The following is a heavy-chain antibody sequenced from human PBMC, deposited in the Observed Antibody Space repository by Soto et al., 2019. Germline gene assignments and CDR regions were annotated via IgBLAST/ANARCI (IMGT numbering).Heavy chain of an antibody. D-gene: IGHD3-22*01. CDR1: GFTFSSYA. CDR2: ISGSGGST. CDR3: VRTTYFSDSSVYTRFFDY. V-gene: IGHV3-23*01. Sequence: GSLRLSCAASGFTFSSYAMSWVRQAPGKGLEWVSAISGSGGSTYYADSVKGRFTISRDNSKNTPYLQMNSLKTEDTAIYYCVRTTYFSDSSVYTRFFDYWGQGTLVTVSS. J-gene: IGHJ4*02.